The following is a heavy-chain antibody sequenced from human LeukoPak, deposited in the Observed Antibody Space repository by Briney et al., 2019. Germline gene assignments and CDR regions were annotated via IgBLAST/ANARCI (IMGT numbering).Heavy chain of an antibody. CDR2: IYSGGST. CDR1: GFTFSSHA. Sequence: GGSLRLSCAASGFTFSSHALSWVRQAPGKGLEWVSVIYSGGSTYYAGSVKGRFTISRDNSKNTLYLQMNSLRAEDTAVYYCAWSVSGMDVWGQGTTVTVSS. CDR3: AWSVSGMDV. V-gene: IGHV3-66*01. D-gene: IGHD3-3*01. J-gene: IGHJ6*02.